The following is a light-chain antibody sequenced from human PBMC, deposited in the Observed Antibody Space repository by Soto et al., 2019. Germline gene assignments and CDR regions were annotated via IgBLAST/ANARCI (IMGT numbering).Light chain of an antibody. V-gene: IGKV3-15*01. CDR1: QSVSSSY. CDR3: QQYNDWPRT. CDR2: GAS. Sequence: EIVLTQSPCTLSLSPGERATLSCRASQSVSSSYLAWYQQKPGQAPRLLIYGASTRATGSPDRFSASGSATEFTLTISSLLSEDFAVYYCQQYNDWPRTFGQGTKVDI. J-gene: IGKJ1*01.